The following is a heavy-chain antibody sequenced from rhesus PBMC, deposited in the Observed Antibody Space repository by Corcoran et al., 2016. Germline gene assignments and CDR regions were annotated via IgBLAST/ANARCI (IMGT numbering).Heavy chain of an antibody. CDR1: GFPFSDYS. D-gene: IGHD2-8*01. Sequence: EVRLVESGGGLVQPGGSLRLSCAASGFPFSDYSMSWVRQAPGKGQEWGVFNKKKDKGGTAEYAAFVKGRFTISRDDSKSIGSLQMNSLKTEDTAVYYCARDGYCSGGVCYAGAFDFWGQGLRVTVSS. CDR3: ARDGYCSGGVCYAGAFDF. V-gene: IGHV3-116*02. J-gene: IGHJ3*01. CDR2: NKKKDKGGTA.